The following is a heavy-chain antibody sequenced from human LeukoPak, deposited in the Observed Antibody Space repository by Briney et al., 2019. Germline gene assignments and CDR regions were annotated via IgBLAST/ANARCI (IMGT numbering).Heavy chain of an antibody. CDR3: ARAPSGWDAFDI. CDR1: DGSISSYY. CDR2: IYYSGST. V-gene: IGHV4-59*01. J-gene: IGHJ3*02. D-gene: IGHD6-19*01. Sequence: PSETLSLTCTVSDGSISSYYWSWIRQPPGKGLEWIGYIYYSGSTNYNPSLKSRVTMSVGTSKTQFSLKLSSVTAADTAVYYCARAPSGWDAFDIWGQGTMVTVSS.